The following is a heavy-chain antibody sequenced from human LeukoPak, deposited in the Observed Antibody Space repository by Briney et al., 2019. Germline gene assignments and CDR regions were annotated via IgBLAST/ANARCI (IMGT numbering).Heavy chain of an antibody. J-gene: IGHJ5*02. D-gene: IGHD2-2*01. V-gene: IGHV1-2*02. Sequence: GASVKVSCKTSGYTFTHYYLHWVRQAPGQGLEWMGWINPNSGDTNYAQQFQGRVTMTRDTSFTTVYMEVSRLTSDDTAVYYCARERGDYCSSTSCYGNWFDPWGQGTLVTVSS. CDR3: ARERGDYCSSTSCYGNWFDP. CDR1: GYTFTHYY. CDR2: INPNSGDT.